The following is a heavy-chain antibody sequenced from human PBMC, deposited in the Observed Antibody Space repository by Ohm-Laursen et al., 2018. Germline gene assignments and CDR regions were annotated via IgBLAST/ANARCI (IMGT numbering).Heavy chain of an antibody. D-gene: IGHD2-15*01. CDR3: ARSPHAYCSGGTCYSEDHYYYGMDV. CDR1: GFTVTNNY. CDR2: IYSGGRA. V-gene: IGHV3-53*01. J-gene: IGHJ6*02. Sequence: SLRLSCAASGFTVTNNYMSWVRQAPGKGLEWVSVIYSGGRANYADSVKGRFTISGDNSKNTLYLQMNSLRAEDMAVYYCARSPHAYCSGGTCYSEDHYYYGMDVWGQGTTVTVSS.